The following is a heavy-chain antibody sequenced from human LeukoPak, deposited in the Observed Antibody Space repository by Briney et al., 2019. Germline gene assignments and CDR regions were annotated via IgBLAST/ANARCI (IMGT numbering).Heavy chain of an antibody. V-gene: IGHV3-48*03. CDR3: ARDPSYSATAVV. CDR1: VFTFSSYE. D-gene: IGHD4-23*01. J-gene: IGHJ4*02. CDR2: ISSSGSTI. Sequence: GGSLRLSCAASVFTFSSYEMNWVRQAPGKGLEWVSYISSSGSTIYYADSVKGRFTISRDNAKNSLYLQMNSLRAEDTAVYYCARDPSYSATAVVWGQGTLVTVSS.